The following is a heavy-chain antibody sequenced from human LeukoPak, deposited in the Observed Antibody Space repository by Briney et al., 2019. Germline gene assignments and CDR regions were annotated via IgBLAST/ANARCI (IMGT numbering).Heavy chain of an antibody. CDR3: ARAPTIERWLQFDY. V-gene: IGHV4-30-4*01. Sequence: SETLSLTCTVSGGSISGGDYYWSWIRQPPGKGLEWIGYIYYSGSTYYNPSLKSRVTISVDTSKNQFSLKLSSVTAADTAVYYCARAPTIERWLQFDYWGQGTLVTVSS. D-gene: IGHD5-24*01. CDR2: IYYSGST. J-gene: IGHJ4*02. CDR1: GGSISGGDYY.